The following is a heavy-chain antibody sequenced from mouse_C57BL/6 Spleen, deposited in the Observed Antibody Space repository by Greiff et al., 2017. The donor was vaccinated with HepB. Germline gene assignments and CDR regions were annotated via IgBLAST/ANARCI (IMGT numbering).Heavy chain of an antibody. CDR3: ARGGIYYDYVFAY. D-gene: IGHD2-4*01. V-gene: IGHV1-69*01. J-gene: IGHJ3*01. Sequence: QVQLQQPGAELVMPGASVKLSCKASGYTFTSYWMHWVKQRPGQGLEWIGEIDPSDSYTNYNQKFKGKSTLTVDKSSSTAYMQLSSLTSEDSAVYYCARGGIYYDYVFAYWGQGTLVTVSA. CDR2: IDPSDSYT. CDR1: GYTFTSYW.